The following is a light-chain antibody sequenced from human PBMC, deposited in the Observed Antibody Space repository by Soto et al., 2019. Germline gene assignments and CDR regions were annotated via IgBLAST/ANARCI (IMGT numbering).Light chain of an antibody. Sequence: QSVLTHSPSASASLGASVKLTCTLSSGYSTYAIAWHQQQSEKGPRFLMKINYDGTHSKGDGFFDRFSGSSSGAERHLTISSLQSEDEADYYCQTLGTGIQVFGGGTKLTVL. V-gene: IGLV4-69*01. CDR2: INYDGTH. CDR3: QTLGTGIQV. J-gene: IGLJ3*02. CDR1: SGYSTYA.